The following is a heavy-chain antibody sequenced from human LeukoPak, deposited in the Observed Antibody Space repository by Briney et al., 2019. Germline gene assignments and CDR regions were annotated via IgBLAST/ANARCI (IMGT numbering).Heavy chain of an antibody. V-gene: IGHV3-53*01. D-gene: IGHD6-13*01. Sequence: PGGSLRLSCAASGFTFSSYSMSWVRQAPGKGLEWVSVIYSGGSTYYADSVKGRFTISRDNSKNTLYLQMNSLRAEDTAVYYCARGPRYSSSWYPGQLDYWGQGTLVTVSS. CDR2: IYSGGST. CDR3: ARGPRYSSSWYPGQLDY. J-gene: IGHJ4*02. CDR1: GFTFSSYS.